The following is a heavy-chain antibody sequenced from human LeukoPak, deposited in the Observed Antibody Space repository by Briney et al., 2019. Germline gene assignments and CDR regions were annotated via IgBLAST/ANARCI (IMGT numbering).Heavy chain of an antibody. CDR1: GYTFSSYG. V-gene: IGHV1-18*01. CDR2: ISAYNGNT. D-gene: IGHD6-19*01. J-gene: IGHJ6*02. Sequence: ASVKVSCKASGYTFSSYGISWVRQVPGRGLEWMGWISAYNGNTNYVQKLQGRVTMTTDTSTSTGYMDLRRLTSDDQAVYYCARDSQQWLVSPLSSYYGMDVWGQGTTVTVSS. CDR3: ARDSQQWLVSPLSSYYGMDV.